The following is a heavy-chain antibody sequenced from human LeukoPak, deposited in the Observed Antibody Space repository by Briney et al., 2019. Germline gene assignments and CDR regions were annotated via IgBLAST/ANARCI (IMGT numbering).Heavy chain of an antibody. Sequence: PSETLSLTCAVSGYSISSGYYCGCIRQPPGKGLEGIGSSDHSGNTFYNPSLKSRVTISVDTSKNQFSLQLTSLTAADTAIYYLAKGQPRYASNWGHGNLVTVS. CDR3: AKGQPRYASN. D-gene: IGHD2-2*01. V-gene: IGHV4-38-2*01. CDR1: GYSISSGYY. J-gene: IGHJ4*01. CDR2: SDHSGNT.